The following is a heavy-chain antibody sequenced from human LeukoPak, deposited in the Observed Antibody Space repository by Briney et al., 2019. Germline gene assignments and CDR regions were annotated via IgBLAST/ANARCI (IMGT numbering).Heavy chain of an antibody. Sequence: SETLSLTCTVSGGSISSGSYYWSWIRQPAWKGLEWIGRIYTSGSTNYNPSLKSRVTISVDTSKNQFSLKLSSVTAADTAVYYCARDKGQDYYYYMDVWGKGTTVTISS. J-gene: IGHJ6*03. CDR3: ARDKGQDYYYYMDV. CDR2: IYTSGST. V-gene: IGHV4-61*02. CDR1: GGSISSGSYY.